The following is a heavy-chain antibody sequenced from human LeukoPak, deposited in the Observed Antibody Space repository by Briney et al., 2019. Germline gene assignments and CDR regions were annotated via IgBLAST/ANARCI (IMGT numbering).Heavy chain of an antibody. CDR3: AKSEDNYYGSGSYFHYYYMGV. CDR1: GFTVSSNE. CDR2: ISGSDGST. V-gene: IGHV3-23*01. Sequence: GSLRLSCAASGFTVSSNEMSWVRQAPGKGLEWVSAISGSDGSTYYADSVKGRFTISRDNSKNTLYLQMNSLRAEDTAVYYCAKSEDNYYGSGSYFHYYYMGVWGKGTTVTVSS. J-gene: IGHJ6*03. D-gene: IGHD3-10*01.